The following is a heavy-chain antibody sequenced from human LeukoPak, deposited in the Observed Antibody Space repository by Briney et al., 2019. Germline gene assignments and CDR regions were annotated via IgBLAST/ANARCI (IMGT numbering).Heavy chain of an antibody. V-gene: IGHV7-4-1*02. D-gene: IGHD3-9*01. CDR2: INTNTGNP. J-gene: IGHJ4*02. Sequence: ASVKVSCKASGYTFTSYAMNWVRQAPGQGLEWVGWINTNTGNPTYAQGFTGRFVFSLDTSVSTAYLQISSLKAEDTAVYYCARDPLVTYDILTGPIMWGQGTLVTVSS. CDR3: ARDPLVTYDILTGPIM. CDR1: GYTFTSYA.